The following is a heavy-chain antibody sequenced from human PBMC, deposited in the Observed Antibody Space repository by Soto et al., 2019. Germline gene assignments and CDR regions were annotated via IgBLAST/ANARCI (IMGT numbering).Heavy chain of an antibody. Sequence: QITLKESGPTLVKPTQTLTLTCTFSGFSLSTSGVGVGWIRQPPGKALEWLALIYWDDDKRYSPSLKSRLTITKDTSKNQVVLTMTNIDPVDTATYYCAHRVAAAGSPWFDPWGQGTLVTVSS. J-gene: IGHJ5*02. D-gene: IGHD6-13*01. CDR1: GFSLSTSGVG. V-gene: IGHV2-5*02. CDR3: AHRVAAAGSPWFDP. CDR2: IYWDDDK.